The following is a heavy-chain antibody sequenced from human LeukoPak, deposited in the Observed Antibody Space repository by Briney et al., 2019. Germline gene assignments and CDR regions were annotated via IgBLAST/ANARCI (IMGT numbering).Heavy chain of an antibody. D-gene: IGHD6-19*01. V-gene: IGHV1-8*01. CDR3: TRGSSGRRDY. J-gene: IGHJ4*02. CDR1: GYTFTSCD. Sequence: ASVKVSCKPSGYTFTSCDTNWVRQAPGQGLEWIGWMNPNSGKTGYGQSFQGRVTMTRDNSISTAYMELSNLRSEDTAIYYCTRGSSGRRDYWGQGTPVTVSS. CDR2: MNPNSGKT.